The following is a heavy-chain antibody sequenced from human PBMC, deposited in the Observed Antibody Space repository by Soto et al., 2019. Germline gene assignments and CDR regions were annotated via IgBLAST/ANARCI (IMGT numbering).Heavy chain of an antibody. J-gene: IGHJ5*02. CDR2: IIPIFGTA. V-gene: IGHV1-69*12. CDR3: AETIMITFGGVFAYNGFDP. CDR1: GGTFSSDA. Sequence: QVQLVQSGAEVKKPGSSVKVSCKASGGTFSSDAISWVRQAPGQGLEWMGGIIPIFGTANYAQKFQGRVTITADEATRTAYMELSSLRSEDTAVYYCAETIMITFGGVFAYNGFDPWGQGTLVTVSS. D-gene: IGHD3-16*02.